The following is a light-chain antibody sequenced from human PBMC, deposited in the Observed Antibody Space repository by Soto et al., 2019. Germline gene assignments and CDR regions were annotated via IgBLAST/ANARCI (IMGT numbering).Light chain of an antibody. Sequence: QSALTQPRSVSGSPGQSVTISCTGTSSDVGGYNYVSWYQQHPGKAPKLMIYDVSKRPSGVPDRFSGSESGNTASLTISGLQAEDEADYYCCSYAGSYKGYVFGTGTKLTVL. CDR3: CSYAGSYKGYV. V-gene: IGLV2-11*01. CDR2: DVS. J-gene: IGLJ1*01. CDR1: SSDVGGYNY.